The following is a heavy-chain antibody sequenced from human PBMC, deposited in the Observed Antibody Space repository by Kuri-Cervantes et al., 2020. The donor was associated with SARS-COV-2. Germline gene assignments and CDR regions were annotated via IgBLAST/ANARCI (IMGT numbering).Heavy chain of an antibody. CDR2: ISSSSSYI. CDR1: GFTFSSYA. D-gene: IGHD6-13*01. CDR3: ARGEGSRWSY. J-gene: IGHJ4*02. V-gene: IGHV3-21*01. Sequence: GESLKISCAASGFTFSSYAMHWVRQAPGKGLEWVSSISSSSSYIYYADSVKGRFTISRDNAKNSLYLQMNSLRAEDTAVYYCARGEGSRWSYWGQGTLVTVSS.